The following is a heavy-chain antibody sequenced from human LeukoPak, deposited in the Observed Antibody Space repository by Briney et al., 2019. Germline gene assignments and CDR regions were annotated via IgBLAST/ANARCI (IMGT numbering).Heavy chain of an antibody. CDR2: ISAYNGNT. J-gene: IGHJ5*02. Sequence: ASVKVSCKAYGYTFTSYGISWVRQAPGQGLEWMGWISAYNGNTNYARKLQGRVTMTTDTSTSTAYMELRSLRSDDTAVYYCARDLGDIVVVPSAFTLPWGQGTLVTVSS. V-gene: IGHV1-18*01. CDR3: ARDLGDIVVVPSAFTLP. CDR1: GYTFTSYG. D-gene: IGHD2-2*01.